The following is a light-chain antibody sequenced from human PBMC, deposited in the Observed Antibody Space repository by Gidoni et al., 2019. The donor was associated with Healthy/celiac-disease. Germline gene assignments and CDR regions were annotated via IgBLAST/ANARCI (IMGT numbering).Light chain of an antibody. CDR1: QSVLYSSNNKNY. V-gene: IGKV4-1*01. CDR2: WAS. J-gene: IGKJ3*01. CDR3: QQYYSTPVT. Sequence: DIVMTQSPDSLAVSLGERATINCKSSQSVLYSSNNKNYLAWYQQQPGQPPKLLIYWASTRESGVPDRFSGSGSGTDFPLTISSLQAEDVAVYYCQQYYSTPVTFGPGTKVDIK.